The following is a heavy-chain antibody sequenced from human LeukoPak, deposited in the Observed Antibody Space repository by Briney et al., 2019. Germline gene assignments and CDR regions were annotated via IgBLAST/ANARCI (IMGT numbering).Heavy chain of an antibody. J-gene: IGHJ6*03. CDR3: AKDHPLGRTAAEYYYMDV. Sequence: GGSLRLSCAASGFTFSSYGMHWVRQAPGKGLEWVAFIRYDGSNKYYADSVKGRFTISRDNSKNTLYLQMNSLRAEDTAVYYCAKDHPLGRTAAEYYYMDVWGKGTTVTISS. V-gene: IGHV3-30*02. CDR2: IRYDGSNK. D-gene: IGHD6-13*01. CDR1: GFTFSSYG.